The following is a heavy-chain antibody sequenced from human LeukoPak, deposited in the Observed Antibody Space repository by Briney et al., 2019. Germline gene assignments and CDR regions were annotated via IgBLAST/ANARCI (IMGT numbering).Heavy chain of an antibody. V-gene: IGHV1-8*01. Sequence: GESLKISCKASGYTFTSYDINWVRQATGQGLEWMGWMNPNSGNTGYAQKFQGRVTMTRNTSISTAYMELSSLRSEDTAVYYCARTYGDYAHDAFDIWGQGTMVTVSS. CDR3: ARTYGDYAHDAFDI. D-gene: IGHD4-17*01. J-gene: IGHJ3*02. CDR2: MNPNSGNT. CDR1: GYTFTSYD.